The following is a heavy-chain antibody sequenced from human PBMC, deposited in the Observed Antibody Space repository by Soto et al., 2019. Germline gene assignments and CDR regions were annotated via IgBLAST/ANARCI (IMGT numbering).Heavy chain of an antibody. D-gene: IGHD3-10*01. CDR2: INAGNGNT. CDR1: GYTFTSYA. J-gene: IGHJ4*02. Sequence: QVQLVQSGAEVKKPGASVKVSCKASGYTFTSYAMHWVRQAPGQRLEWMGWINAGNGNTKYSQKFQGRVTITRDTSVSTAYMELSSLRSEDTAVYYCARGLGGSGSYSDYWGQGTLVTVSS. V-gene: IGHV1-3*01. CDR3: ARGLGGSGSYSDY.